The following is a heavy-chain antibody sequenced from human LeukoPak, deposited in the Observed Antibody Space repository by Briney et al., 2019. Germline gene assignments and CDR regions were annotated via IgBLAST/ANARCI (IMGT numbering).Heavy chain of an antibody. J-gene: IGHJ4*02. CDR3: XXXXXGALLYFDS. V-gene: IGHV3-23*01. CDR2: LSGSGDRT. D-gene: IGHD1-26*01. CDR1: YX. Sequence: YXXXXVRXXXGXGLXXXSALSGSGDRTXYADSVKGRFTLSRXXXKXXLXLQMNSLRAEDTAVYSXXXXXXGALLYFDSWGQGILVTVSS.